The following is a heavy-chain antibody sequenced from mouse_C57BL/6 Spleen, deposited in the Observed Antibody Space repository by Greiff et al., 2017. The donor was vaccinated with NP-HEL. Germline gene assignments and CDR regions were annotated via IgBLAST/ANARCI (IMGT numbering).Heavy chain of an antibody. J-gene: IGHJ4*01. Sequence: VQLVESGPGLVQPSQSLSITCTVSGFSLTSYGVHWVRQSPGKGLEWLGVIWSGGSTDYNAAFISRLSISKDNSKSQVFFKMNSLQADDTAIYYCAREGLVYYAMDYWGQGTSVTVSS. V-gene: IGHV2-2*01. CDR1: GFSLTSYG. D-gene: IGHD3-3*01. CDR3: AREGLVYYAMDY. CDR2: IWSGGST.